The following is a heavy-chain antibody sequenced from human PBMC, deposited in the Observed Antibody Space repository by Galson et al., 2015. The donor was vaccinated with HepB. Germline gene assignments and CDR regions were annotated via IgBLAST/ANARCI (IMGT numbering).Heavy chain of an antibody. CDR1: GYSFTSYW. V-gene: IGHV5-10-1*01. CDR3: ARLQVYDSSGYYLDY. J-gene: IGHJ4*02. Sequence: QSGAEVKKPGESLRISCKGSGYSFTSYWISWVRQMPGKGLEWMGRIDPSDSYTNYSPSFQGHVTISADKSISTAYLQWSSLKASDTATYYCARLQVYDSSGYYLDYWGQGTLVTVSS. D-gene: IGHD3-22*01. CDR2: IDPSDSYT.